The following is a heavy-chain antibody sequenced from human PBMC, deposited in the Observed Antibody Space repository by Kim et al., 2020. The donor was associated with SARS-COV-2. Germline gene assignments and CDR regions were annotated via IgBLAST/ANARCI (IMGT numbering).Heavy chain of an antibody. V-gene: IGHV3-30-3*01. CDR3: ARVEYSSSSEEIFDY. Sequence: GGSLRLSCAASGFTFSSYAMHWVRQAPGKGLEWVAVISYDGSNKYYADSVKGRFTISRDNSKNTLYLQMNSLRAEDTAVYYCARVEYSSSSEEIFDYWG. CDR1: GFTFSSYA. J-gene: IGHJ4*01. CDR2: ISYDGSNK. D-gene: IGHD6-6*01.